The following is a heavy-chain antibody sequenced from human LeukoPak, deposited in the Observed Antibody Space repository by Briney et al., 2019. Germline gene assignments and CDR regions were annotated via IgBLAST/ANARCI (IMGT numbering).Heavy chain of an antibody. CDR2: IYHSGST. CDR3: ARGASGSYNDAFDI. V-gene: IGHV4/OR15-8*01. Sequence: TWVRQAPGKGLEWIGEIYHSGSTNYNPSLKSRVTISVDKSKNQFSLKLSSVTAADTAVYYCARGASGSYNDAFDIWGQGTMVTVSS. J-gene: IGHJ3*02. D-gene: IGHD1-26*01.